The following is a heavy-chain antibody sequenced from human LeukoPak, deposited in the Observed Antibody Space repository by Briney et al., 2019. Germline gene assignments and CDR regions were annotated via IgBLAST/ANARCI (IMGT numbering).Heavy chain of an antibody. CDR2: IIPIFSTA. Sequence: APLKVSCKASGGTFTTSVITWGGQAPGPGLKWRGGIIPIFSTANYAQKFQGRVTITADKSTNTAYMELSSLRSEDTAVYYCARGQDGGSRKKYYFDYWGQGTLVTVSS. CDR3: ARGQDGGSRKKYYFDY. D-gene: IGHD2-15*01. V-gene: IGHV1-69*06. CDR1: GGTFTTSV. J-gene: IGHJ4*02.